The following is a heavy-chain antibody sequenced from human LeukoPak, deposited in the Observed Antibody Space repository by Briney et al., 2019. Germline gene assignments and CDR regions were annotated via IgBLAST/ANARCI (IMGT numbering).Heavy chain of an antibody. D-gene: IGHD6-13*01. CDR2: MNPNTGNT. Sequence: ASVKVSCKASGYSFTSYDINWVRQATGQGLEWIGYMNPNTGNTGYAQKLQGRVTMTTDTSTSTAYMELRSLRSDDTAVYYCAREVWKGAAADYWGQGTLVTVSS. J-gene: IGHJ4*02. CDR1: GYSFTSYD. CDR3: AREVWKGAAADY. V-gene: IGHV1-8*01.